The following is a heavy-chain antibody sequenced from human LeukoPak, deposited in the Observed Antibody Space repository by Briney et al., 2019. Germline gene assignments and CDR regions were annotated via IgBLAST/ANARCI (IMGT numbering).Heavy chain of an antibody. CDR2: INHSGST. J-gene: IGHJ5*02. CDR3: ARDRSGGKGWFDP. D-gene: IGHD2-15*01. V-gene: IGHV4-34*01. Sequence: PSETLSLTCAVYGGSFSGYYWSWIRQPPGKGLEWIGEINHSGSTNYNPSLKSRVTISVDTSKNQFSLKLSSVTAADTAVYYCARDRSGGKGWFDPWGQGTLDTVSS. CDR1: GGSFSGYY.